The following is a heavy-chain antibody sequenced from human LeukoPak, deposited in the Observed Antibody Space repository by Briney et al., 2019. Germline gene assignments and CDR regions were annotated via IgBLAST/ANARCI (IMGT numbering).Heavy chain of an antibody. CDR3: ARGARYYYDSSGYYAYYFDY. CDR2: IYYSGST. CDR1: GGSISSYY. Sequence: SETLSLTCTVSGGSISSYYWSWIRQPPGKGLEWIGYIYYSGSTNYNPSLKSRVTISVDTSKNQFSLKLSSVTAADTAVYYCARGARYYYDSSGYYAYYFDYWGQGTLVTVSS. V-gene: IGHV4-59*01. J-gene: IGHJ4*02. D-gene: IGHD3-22*01.